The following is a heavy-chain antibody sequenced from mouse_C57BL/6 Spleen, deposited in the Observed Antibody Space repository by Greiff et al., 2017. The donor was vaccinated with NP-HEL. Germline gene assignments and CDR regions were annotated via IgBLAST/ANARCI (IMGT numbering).Heavy chain of an antibody. V-gene: IGHV1-81*01. D-gene: IGHD2-3*01. Sequence: VQLQQSGAELARPGASVKLSCKASGYTFTSYGISWVKQRTGQGLEWIGEIYPRSGNTYYNEKFKGKATLTADKSSSTAYMELRSLTSEDSAVYFCARRIYDGYFYYAMDYWGRGTSVTVSS. J-gene: IGHJ4*01. CDR3: ARRIYDGYFYYAMDY. CDR2: IYPRSGNT. CDR1: GYTFTSYG.